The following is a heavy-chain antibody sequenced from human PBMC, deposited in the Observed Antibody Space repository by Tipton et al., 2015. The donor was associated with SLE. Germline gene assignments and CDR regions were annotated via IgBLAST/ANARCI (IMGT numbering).Heavy chain of an antibody. CDR1: GYTFTSYD. D-gene: IGHD3-22*01. CDR3: ARRSDSSSSNIIWFDQ. J-gene: IGHJ5*02. Sequence: QVQLVQSGAEVKKPGASVKVSCKASGYTFTSYDINWVRLATGQGLEWMGWMNPKSGNTGYAREFQGRVTMSRNTSSTTAYMELTSLTSDDTALYYCARRSDSSSSNIIWFDQWGQGTLVTVSS. CDR2: MNPKSGNT. V-gene: IGHV1-8*01.